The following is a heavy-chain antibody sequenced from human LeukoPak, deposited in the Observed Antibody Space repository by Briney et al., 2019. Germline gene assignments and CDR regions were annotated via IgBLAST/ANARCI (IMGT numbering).Heavy chain of an antibody. J-gene: IGHJ3*02. V-gene: IGHV3-53*01. Sequence: GGSLRPPCTGSGFPFTRYGMNWVRQAPGKGLEWGSVIYSGGSTYYADSVKGRFNISRDNSKNTLYLQINSLRAEDTAVYYCVRRGVDSFDIWGQGTMVTVSS. CDR3: VRRGVDSFDI. CDR2: IYSGGST. CDR1: GFPFTRYG. D-gene: IGHD3-10*01.